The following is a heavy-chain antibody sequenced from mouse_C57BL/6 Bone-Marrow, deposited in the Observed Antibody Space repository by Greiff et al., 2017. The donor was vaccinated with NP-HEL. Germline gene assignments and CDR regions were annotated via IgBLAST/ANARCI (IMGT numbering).Heavy chain of an antibody. CDR1: GYTFTDYY. D-gene: IGHD2-3*01. Sequence: EVQLQQSGPELVKPGASVKISCKASGYTFTDYYMNWVKQSHGKSLEWIGDINPNNGGTSYNQKFKGKATLTVDKSSSTAYMELRSLTSEDSAVYYCARYGFYDGYYLYYFDYWGQGTTLTVSS. J-gene: IGHJ2*01. V-gene: IGHV1-26*01. CDR2: INPNNGGT. CDR3: ARYGFYDGYYLYYFDY.